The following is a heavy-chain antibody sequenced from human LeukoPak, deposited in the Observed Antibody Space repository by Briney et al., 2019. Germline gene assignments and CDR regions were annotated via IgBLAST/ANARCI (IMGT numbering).Heavy chain of an antibody. CDR1: GFTFSSYG. D-gene: IGHD6-13*01. Sequence: PGRSLRLSCAASGFTFSSYGMHWVRQAPGKGLEWVAVISYDGSNEYYADSVKGRFTISRDNSKNTLYLQMNSLRAEDTAVYYCAKDSSSWFGYNWFDPWGQGTLVTVSS. CDR2: ISYDGSNE. J-gene: IGHJ5*02. CDR3: AKDSSSWFGYNWFDP. V-gene: IGHV3-30*18.